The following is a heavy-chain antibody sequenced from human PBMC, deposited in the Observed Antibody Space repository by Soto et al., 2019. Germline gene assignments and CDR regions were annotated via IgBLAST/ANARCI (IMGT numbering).Heavy chain of an antibody. Sequence: SETLSLTCTVSGGSLSSYYWSWIRQPPGKGLEWIGYIYYSGSTNYNPSLKSRVTISVDTSKNQFSLKLSSVTAADTAVYYCARASRSSGWLDFDYWGQGTLVTVSS. CDR3: ARASRSSGWLDFDY. J-gene: IGHJ4*02. CDR1: GGSLSSYY. D-gene: IGHD6-19*01. V-gene: IGHV4-59*01. CDR2: IYYSGST.